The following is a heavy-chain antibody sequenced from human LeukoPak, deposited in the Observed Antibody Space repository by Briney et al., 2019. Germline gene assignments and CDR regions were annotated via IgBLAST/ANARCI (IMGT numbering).Heavy chain of an antibody. CDR3: ANHHLNTYYDFWSGHDYGMDV. CDR1: GFTVSSNY. V-gene: IGHV3-66*01. Sequence: PGGSLRLSCAASGFTVSSNYMSWVRQAPGKGLECASVIYSDGTTYYADSVKGRFTISRDNSKNTLSLQMNSLRAEDTAVYYCANHHLNTYYDFWSGHDYGMDVWGQGTTVTVSS. CDR2: IYSDGTT. J-gene: IGHJ6*02. D-gene: IGHD3-3*01.